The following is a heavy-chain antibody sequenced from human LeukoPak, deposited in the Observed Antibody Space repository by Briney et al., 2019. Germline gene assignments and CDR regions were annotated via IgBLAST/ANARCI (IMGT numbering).Heavy chain of an antibody. CDR2: ITGSGGGT. CDR3: AKEAVEYFDY. Sequence: GGSLRLSCAASGFTFRNSAMSWVRQAPGKGLEWVSAITGSGGGTYYADSVKGRFTISRDNSKNTLDLQMNSLRAEDTAVYYCAKEAVEYFDYWGQGTLVTVSS. V-gene: IGHV3-23*01. CDR1: GFTFRNSA. J-gene: IGHJ4*02.